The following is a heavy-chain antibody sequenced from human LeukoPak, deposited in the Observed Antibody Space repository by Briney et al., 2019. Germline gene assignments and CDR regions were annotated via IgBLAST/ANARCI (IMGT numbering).Heavy chain of an antibody. CDR2: ISAGGGST. J-gene: IGHJ6*03. D-gene: IGHD5-12*01. Sequence: PAGGSLRLPCAASGFTFSSYAMSWVRQAPGKGLEWVSGISAGGGSTYYADSVKGRFTISRDNSKNTLYLQMNSLRAEDTAVYYCANSGYDYNYYYYMDVWGKGTTVTVSS. V-gene: IGHV3-23*01. CDR3: ANSGYDYNYYYYMDV. CDR1: GFTFSSYA.